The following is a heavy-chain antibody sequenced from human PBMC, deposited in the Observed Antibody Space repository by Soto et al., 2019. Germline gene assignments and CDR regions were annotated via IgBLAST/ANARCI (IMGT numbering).Heavy chain of an antibody. D-gene: IGHD2-21*02. CDR3: ARVCGGDCRHGMDV. Sequence: TLSLTCTVSGGSISSGGYYWSWIRQHPGKGLEWIGYVYYSGSTYYNPSLKSRVTISVDTSKNRFSLKLSSVTAADTAVYYCARVCGGDCRHGMDVWGQGTTVTVSS. V-gene: IGHV4-31*03. J-gene: IGHJ6*02. CDR1: GGSISSGGYY. CDR2: VYYSGST.